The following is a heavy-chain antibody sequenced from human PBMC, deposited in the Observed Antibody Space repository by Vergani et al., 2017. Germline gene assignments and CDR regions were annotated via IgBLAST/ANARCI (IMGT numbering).Heavy chain of an antibody. D-gene: IGHD3-22*01. J-gene: IGHJ4*02. CDR3: AKGLYYYDSSGYYDY. Sequence: EVQLLESGGGLAQPGGSLRLSCAASGFTFSSYAMSWVRQAPGKGLEWVSGISGSGGSTYYADPVKGRFTISRDNSKNALYLQMNSLRAEDTAVYYCAKGLYYYDSSGYYDYWGQGTLVTVSS. V-gene: IGHV3-23*01. CDR1: GFTFSSYA. CDR2: ISGSGGST.